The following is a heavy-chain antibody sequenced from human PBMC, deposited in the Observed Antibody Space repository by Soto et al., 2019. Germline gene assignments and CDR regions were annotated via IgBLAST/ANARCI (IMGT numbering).Heavy chain of an antibody. CDR3: ARERTVAGNDY. CDR1: GFMFSGYF. V-gene: IGHV3-7*05. Sequence: HPGGSLRLSCAASGFMFSGYFMTWVRQAPGKGLEWVANIGQDGTEKNYLDSVRGRFTISRGENTLYLQMNNLKVEDTAVYYCARERTVAGNDYWGQGT. CDR2: IGQDGTEK. D-gene: IGHD6-19*01. J-gene: IGHJ4*02.